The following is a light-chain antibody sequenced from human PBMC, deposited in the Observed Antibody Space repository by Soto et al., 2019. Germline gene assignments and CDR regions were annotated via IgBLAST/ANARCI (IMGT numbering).Light chain of an antibody. J-gene: IGKJ1*01. CDR2: GAS. CDR3: QQYGTSPWT. Sequence: EIVLTQSPGTLSLSPGERATLSCRASQSVSSSYLAWYQQQPGQAPRLLIYGASSRATGIPDTFSGSGSGTDFTLTISRLEPEDVAVYYCQQYGTSPWTFGQGPNIEIK. CDR1: QSVSSSY. V-gene: IGKV3-20*01.